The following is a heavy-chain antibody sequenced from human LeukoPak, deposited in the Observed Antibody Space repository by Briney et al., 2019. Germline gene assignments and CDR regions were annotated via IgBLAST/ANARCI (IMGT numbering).Heavy chain of an antibody. CDR3: AVFGELLLPYDY. Sequence: GGSLRLSCAASGFTFSSYGMHWVRQAPGKGLEWVAVIPYDGSNKYYADSVKGRFTISRDNSKNTLYLQMNSLRAEDTAVYYCAVFGELLLPYDYWGQGTLVTVSS. J-gene: IGHJ4*02. CDR2: IPYDGSNK. CDR1: GFTFSSYG. D-gene: IGHD3-10*02. V-gene: IGHV3-30*03.